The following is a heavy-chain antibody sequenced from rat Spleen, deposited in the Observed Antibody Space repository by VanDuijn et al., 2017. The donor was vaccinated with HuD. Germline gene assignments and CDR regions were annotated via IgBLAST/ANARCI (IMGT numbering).Heavy chain of an antibody. CDR1: GFTFSDYY. CDR3: TRENWVLDV. CDR2: ISYDGGST. V-gene: IGHV5-20*01. J-gene: IGHJ4*01. D-gene: IGHD3-6*01. Sequence: EVQLAGSGGGLVQPGRSLKLSCAASGFTFSDYYMAWVRQAPTKGLEWVASISYDGGSTYYPDSVMGRFTISRNNAKSTLYLQMNSLRSEDTATYYCTRENWVLDVWGQGTSVTVSS.